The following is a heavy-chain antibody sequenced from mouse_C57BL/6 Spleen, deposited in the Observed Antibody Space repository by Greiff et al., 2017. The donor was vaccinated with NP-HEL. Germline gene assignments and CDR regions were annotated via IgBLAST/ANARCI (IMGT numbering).Heavy chain of an antibody. CDR1: GFTFSDYG. Sequence: DVQLQESGGGLVKPGGSLKLSCAASGFTFSDYGMHWVRQAPEKGLEWVAYISSGSSTIYYADTVKGRFTISRDNAKNTLFLQMTSLRSEDTAMYYCARIGRDYFDYWGQGTTLTVSS. V-gene: IGHV5-17*01. CDR3: ARIGRDYFDY. J-gene: IGHJ2*01. CDR2: ISSGSSTI.